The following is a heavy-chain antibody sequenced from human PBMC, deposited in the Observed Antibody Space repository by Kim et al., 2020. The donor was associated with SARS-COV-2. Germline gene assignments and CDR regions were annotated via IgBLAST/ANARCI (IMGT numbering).Heavy chain of an antibody. CDR1: GFTFSSYG. CDR3: ASLGAAGGYNYNDY. D-gene: IGHD5-12*01. Sequence: GGSLRLSCAASGFTFSSYGMHWVRQAPGKGLEWVAVIWYDGSNKYYADSVKGRFTISRDNSKNTLYLQMNSLRAEDTAVYYCASLGAAGGYNYNDYWGQGPLVTVSS. J-gene: IGHJ4*02. CDR2: IWYDGSNK. V-gene: IGHV3-33*01.